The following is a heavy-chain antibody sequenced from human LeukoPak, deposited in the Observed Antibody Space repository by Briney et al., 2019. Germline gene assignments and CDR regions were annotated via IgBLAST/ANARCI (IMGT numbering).Heavy chain of an antibody. CDR1: GGSISSYY. CDR2: IYYSGST. J-gene: IGHJ4*02. Sequence: SETLSLTCTVSGGSISSYYWSWIRQPPGKGLEWIGYIYYSGSTKHNPSLKSRVTISVDTSKNQSSLKLSSVTAADTAVYYCARRSPRRLSVFSDVYFDYWGQGTLVAVSS. V-gene: IGHV4-59*08. CDR3: ARRSPRRLSVFSDVYFDY. D-gene: IGHD1-14*01.